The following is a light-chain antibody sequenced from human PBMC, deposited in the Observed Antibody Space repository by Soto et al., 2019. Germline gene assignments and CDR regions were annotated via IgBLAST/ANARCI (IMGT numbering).Light chain of an antibody. CDR1: RSNIGKNT. CDR3: AAWDDILNVVV. V-gene: IGLV1-44*01. CDR2: TSN. Sequence: QSVLTQPPSVSGTPGQTVTISCSGARSNIGKNTLNWFQQLPGTAPNLLIFTSNHRPSGVRDRFSGSKSGTSASLTISGLRSDDEADYYCAAWDDILNVVVFGGGTKLTVL. J-gene: IGLJ2*01.